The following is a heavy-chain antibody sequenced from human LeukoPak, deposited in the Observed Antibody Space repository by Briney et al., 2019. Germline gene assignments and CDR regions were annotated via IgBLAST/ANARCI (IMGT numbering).Heavy chain of an antibody. Sequence: GGSLRLSCAASGFTFSNFGMHWVRQAPGKGLEWVAVISSDGNDEYYANAVKGRFTISRDSSMNTLYLQMNSLRAEDTAIYYCAKDLTTLTLGKDYWGQGTLVTVSS. CDR2: ISSDGNDE. CDR1: GFTFSNFG. D-gene: IGHD4-17*01. J-gene: IGHJ4*02. CDR3: AKDLTTLTLGKDY. V-gene: IGHV3-30*18.